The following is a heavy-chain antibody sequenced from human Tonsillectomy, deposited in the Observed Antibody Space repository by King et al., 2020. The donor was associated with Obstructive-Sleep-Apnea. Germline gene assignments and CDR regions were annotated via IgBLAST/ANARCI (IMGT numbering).Heavy chain of an antibody. CDR1: GFTFNSYA. CDR2: ISGSGGSA. V-gene: IGHV3-23*04. Sequence: VKLVESGGGLVQPGGSLRLSCTVSGFTFNSYAMNWVRQAPGKGLEWVSVISGSGGSAYYENSVQGRFTISRDNSKTTLYLQMNSLRAEDTAVYFCARRAPVEYYFDYWGQGTLVTVSS. J-gene: IGHJ4*02. D-gene: IGHD2-2*01. CDR3: ARRAPVEYYFDY.